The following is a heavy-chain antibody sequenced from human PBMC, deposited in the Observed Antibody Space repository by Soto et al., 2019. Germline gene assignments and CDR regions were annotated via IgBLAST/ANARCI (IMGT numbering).Heavy chain of an antibody. Sequence: ASVKVFCTAPGYTFTSYAMHCVGLALGQKLEWMGWINAGNRNTKYSQKFQGRVTITRDTSASTAYMEVSSLRSDDTAVYYCARSIVVVTALDYWGQGTLVTV. V-gene: IGHV1-3*01. CDR2: INAGNRNT. D-gene: IGHD2-21*02. CDR3: ARSIVVVTALDY. CDR1: GYTFTSYA. J-gene: IGHJ4*02.